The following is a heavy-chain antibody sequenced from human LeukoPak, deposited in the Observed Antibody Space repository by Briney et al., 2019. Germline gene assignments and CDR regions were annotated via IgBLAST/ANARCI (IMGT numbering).Heavy chain of an antibody. J-gene: IGHJ4*02. V-gene: IGHV3-21*01. D-gene: IGHD3-10*01. CDR1: GFTFSSYS. CDR2: ISSSSSYI. CDR3: ARDFYGSGSPFDY. Sequence: PGGSLRLSCAASGFTFSSYSMNWVRQAPGKGLEWVSSISSSSSYIYYADSVKGRFTISRDNAKNSLYLQMNSQRAEDTAVYYCARDFYGSGSPFDYWGQGTLVTVSS.